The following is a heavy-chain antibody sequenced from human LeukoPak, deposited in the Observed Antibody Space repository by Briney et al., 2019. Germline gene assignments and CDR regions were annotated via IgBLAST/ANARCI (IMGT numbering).Heavy chain of an antibody. CDR1: GFTFSSYW. J-gene: IGHJ5*02. Sequence: GGSLRLSCAASGFTFSSYWXXXXXXAXXXXLXXXXXXXQXGXXKYYVXSXXXXXXXXRXNAKNSLYLQMNSLRAEDTAVYYCARDLGYSYVHGNWFDPWGQGTLVTVSS. CDR2: XXQXGXXK. D-gene: IGHD5-18*01. V-gene: IGHV3-7*04. CDR3: ARDLGYSYVHGNWFDP.